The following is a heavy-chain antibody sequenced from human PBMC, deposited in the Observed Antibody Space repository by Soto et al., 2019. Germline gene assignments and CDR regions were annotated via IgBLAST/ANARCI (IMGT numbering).Heavy chain of an antibody. CDR2: INHSGST. Sequence: SETLSLTCSVYGGSFSGYYWSWIRQPPGKWLEWIGEINHSGSTNYNPSLKSRFTISVDTSKNQFSLKLSSVTAADTAVYYCARGKLSDYVWGSYRYHFDYWGQGTVVTVSS. D-gene: IGHD3-16*02. J-gene: IGHJ4*02. CDR1: GGSFSGYY. CDR3: ARGKLSDYVWGSYRYHFDY. V-gene: IGHV4-34*01.